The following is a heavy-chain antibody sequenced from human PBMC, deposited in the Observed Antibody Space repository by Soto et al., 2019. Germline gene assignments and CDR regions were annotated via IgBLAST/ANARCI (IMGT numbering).Heavy chain of an antibody. CDR3: AKDLRSVPRGIAVSGLSHQ. CDR1: GFTFSRYG. Sequence: PGGSLRLSCVASGFTFSRYGMHWVRQAPGKGLAWVAVISSDGSNKLHADSVKGRFTISRDNSKNILFLQMSSLRPEDTAVYFCAKDLRSVPRGIAVSGLSHQWGQGDVVTVSS. J-gene: IGHJ4*02. D-gene: IGHD6-19*01. CDR2: ISSDGSNK. V-gene: IGHV3-30*18.